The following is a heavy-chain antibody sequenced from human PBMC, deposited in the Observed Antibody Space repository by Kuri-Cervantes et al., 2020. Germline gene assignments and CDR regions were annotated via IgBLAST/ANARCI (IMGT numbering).Heavy chain of an antibody. V-gene: IGHV4-61*02. J-gene: IGHJ4*02. CDR2: IYTSGST. CDR1: GGSISSGNYY. Sequence: SETLSLTCTVSGGSISSGNYYWSWIRQPAGKGLEWIGRIYTSGSTNYNPSLKSRVTISVDTSKNQFSLKLSSVTAADTAVYYCARAIGLLAYCGGDCLGPFDYWGQGTLVTVSS. CDR3: ARAIGLLAYCGGDCLGPFDY. D-gene: IGHD2-21*02.